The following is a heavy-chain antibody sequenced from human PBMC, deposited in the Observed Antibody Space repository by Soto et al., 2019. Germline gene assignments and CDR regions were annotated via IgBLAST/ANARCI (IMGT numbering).Heavy chain of an antibody. D-gene: IGHD1-1*01. Sequence: QVRLQEWGPGLVKPSQTLSLKCSVSGGSITTGGRYWSWIRQLPGKGLEWIGDIYYSGNTYYNAALKSRVTISVEAAKNQFSLTLSSVTGADTAVYYCAQALVFTGGDGFDTWGQGRLVTVSS. CDR3: AQALVFTGGDGFDT. J-gene: IGHJ3*02. CDR1: GGSITTGGRY. V-gene: IGHV4-31*02. CDR2: IYYSGNT.